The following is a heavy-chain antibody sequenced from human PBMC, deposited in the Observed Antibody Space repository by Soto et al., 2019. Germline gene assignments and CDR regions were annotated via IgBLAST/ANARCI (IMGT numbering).Heavy chain of an antibody. V-gene: IGHV1-69*05. D-gene: IGHD1-20*01. CDR2: IIPIFGTA. Sequence: QVQLVQSGAEVKKPGSSVKVSCKASGGTFSSYAISWVRQAPGQGLEWMGGIIPIFGTANYAQKFQGRVTITXXEXTIXAYMELSSLRSEDTAVYYCARTPGSNWNDVGAFDIWGQGTMVTVSS. J-gene: IGHJ3*02. CDR1: GGTFSSYA. CDR3: ARTPGSNWNDVGAFDI.